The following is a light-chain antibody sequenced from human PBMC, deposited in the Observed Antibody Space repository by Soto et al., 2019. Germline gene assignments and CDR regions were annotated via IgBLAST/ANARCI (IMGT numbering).Light chain of an antibody. J-gene: IGLJ1*01. CDR2: DVN. Sequence: QSALTQTASVSGSPGQSITISCTGTSSDVGAYNYVSWYQHHPGKAPKLMVFDVNNRPSGVSDRFSGSKSGNTASLTISGLQAEDEADYSCNSYAGSKTSVFGSGTEVTDL. V-gene: IGLV2-14*03. CDR1: SSDVGAYNY. CDR3: NSYAGSKTSV.